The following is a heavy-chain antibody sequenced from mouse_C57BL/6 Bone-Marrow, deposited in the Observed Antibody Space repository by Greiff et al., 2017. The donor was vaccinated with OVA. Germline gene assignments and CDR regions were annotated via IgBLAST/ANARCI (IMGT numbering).Heavy chain of an antibody. CDR2: ISSGSSTI. CDR3: ARMVTNAMDY. D-gene: IGHD2-2*01. CDR1: GFTFSDYG. Sequence: EVQLMESGGGLVKPGGSLKLSCAASGFTFSDYGMHWVRQAPEKGLEWVAYISSGSSTIYYADTVKGRFTISRDNAKNTLFLQMTSLRSEDTAMYYCARMVTNAMDYWGQGTSVTVSS. J-gene: IGHJ4*01. V-gene: IGHV5-17*01.